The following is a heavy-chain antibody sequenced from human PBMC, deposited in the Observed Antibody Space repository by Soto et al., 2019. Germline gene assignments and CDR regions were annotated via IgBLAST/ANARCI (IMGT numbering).Heavy chain of an antibody. V-gene: IGHV3-21*01. CDR2: ISSSSSYI. CDR1: GFTFSSYS. Sequence: GGSLRLSCAASGFTFSSYSMNWVRQAPGKGLEWVSSISSSSSYIYYADSVKGRFTISRDNAKNSLYLQMNSLRAEDTAVYYCARVPFPPPMVDTLQTASGIWGQRR. CDR3: ARVPFPPPMVDTLQTASGI. J-gene: IGHJ3*02. D-gene: IGHD5-18*01.